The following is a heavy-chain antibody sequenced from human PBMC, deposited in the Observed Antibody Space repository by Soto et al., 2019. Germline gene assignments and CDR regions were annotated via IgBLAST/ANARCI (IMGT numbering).Heavy chain of an antibody. Sequence: QLQLQESGPGLVKPSETLSLTCTVSGGSISSSSYYWGWIRQPPGKGLEWIGSIYYSGSTYYNPSLKSRVTISVDTSKNQFSLKLSSVTAADTAVYYCARLAPKYFGDEEPEGFQHWGQGTLVTVSS. D-gene: IGHD4-17*01. J-gene: IGHJ1*01. V-gene: IGHV4-39*01. CDR3: ARLAPKYFGDEEPEGFQH. CDR1: GGSISSSSYY. CDR2: IYYSGST.